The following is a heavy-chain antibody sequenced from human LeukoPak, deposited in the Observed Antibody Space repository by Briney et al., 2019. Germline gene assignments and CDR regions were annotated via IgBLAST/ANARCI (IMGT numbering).Heavy chain of an antibody. J-gene: IGHJ3*02. CDR3: ARPLFTPLRGGWNAFDI. CDR2: IYHSGST. D-gene: IGHD3-16*01. Sequence: SETLSLTCAVSGYSISSGYYWGWIRQPPGKGLEWIGSIYHSGSTYYNPSLKSRVTISVDTSKNQFSLKLSSVTAADTAVYYCARPLFTPLRGGWNAFDIWGQGTLVTVSS. V-gene: IGHV4-38-2*01. CDR1: GYSISSGYY.